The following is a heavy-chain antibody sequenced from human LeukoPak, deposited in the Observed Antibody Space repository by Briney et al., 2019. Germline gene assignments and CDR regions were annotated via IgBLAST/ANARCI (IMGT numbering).Heavy chain of an antibody. V-gene: IGHV4-38-2*02. D-gene: IGHD6-13*01. CDR2: IYHSGST. CDR1: GYSISSGYY. J-gene: IGHJ5*02. CDR3: ARYIPASGDCFDP. Sequence: SETLSLTCTVSGYSISSGYYWGWIRQPPGKGLEWIGSIYHSGSTYYNPSLKSRVTISVDTSKNQFSLKLSSVTAADTAVYYCARYIPASGDCFDPWGQGTLVTVSS.